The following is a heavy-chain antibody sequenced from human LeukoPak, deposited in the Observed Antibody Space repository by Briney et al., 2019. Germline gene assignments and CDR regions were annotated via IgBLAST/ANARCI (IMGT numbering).Heavy chain of an antibody. CDR3: VNDIRLST. Sequence: GGSLRLSCAASGFNFITAAMTWVRQAPGKGLEWVSLIGSVGESTYYADSVKGRFTISRDNVNHTLFLQMNSLRVEDTAMYYCVNDIRLSTWGLGTMVTVSS. J-gene: IGHJ3*01. V-gene: IGHV3-23*01. CDR1: GFNFITAA. D-gene: IGHD5-12*01. CDR2: IGSVGEST.